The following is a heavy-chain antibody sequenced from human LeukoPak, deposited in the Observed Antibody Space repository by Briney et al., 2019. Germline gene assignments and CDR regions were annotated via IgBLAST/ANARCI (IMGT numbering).Heavy chain of an antibody. D-gene: IGHD3-9*01. Sequence: GGSLRLSCAASGFTFSSYDMHWVRQAPGKGLEWVAFIQYDGSNKYYADSVKGRFTISRDNSKNTLYLQMNSLRAEDTAVYYCAKGDDILTGYYKTLYYWGQGTLVTVSS. V-gene: IGHV3-30*02. CDR1: GFTFSSYD. J-gene: IGHJ4*02. CDR2: IQYDGSNK. CDR3: AKGDDILTGYYKTLYY.